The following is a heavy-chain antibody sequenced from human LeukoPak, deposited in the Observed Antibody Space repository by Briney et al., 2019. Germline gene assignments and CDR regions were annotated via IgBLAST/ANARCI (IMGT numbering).Heavy chain of an antibody. CDR2: ISSSGSTI. CDR1: GFIFSSYE. J-gene: IGHJ4*02. Sequence: GGSLRLSCAASGFIFSSYEMNWVRQAPGKGLEWVSYISSSGSTIYYADSVKGRFTISRDNAKNSLYLQLNSLRAEDTALYYCASGPQSDYWGQGTLVTVSS. CDR3: ASGPQSDY. V-gene: IGHV3-48*03.